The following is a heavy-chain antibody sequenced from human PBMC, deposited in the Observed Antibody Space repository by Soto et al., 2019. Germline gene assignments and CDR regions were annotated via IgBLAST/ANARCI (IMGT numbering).Heavy chain of an antibody. CDR2: IYYSGST. D-gene: IGHD4-4*01. CDR1: GGSVSSSSYY. Sequence: SETLSLTCTVSGGSVSSSSYYWSWIRQPPGKGLEWIGSIYYSGSTYYNPSLKSRVTISVDTSKNQFSLKLSSVTAADTAVYYCARLWAYSIPTGDRCWFDPWGQGTLVTVSS. J-gene: IGHJ5*02. V-gene: IGHV4-39*07. CDR3: ARLWAYSIPTGDRCWFDP.